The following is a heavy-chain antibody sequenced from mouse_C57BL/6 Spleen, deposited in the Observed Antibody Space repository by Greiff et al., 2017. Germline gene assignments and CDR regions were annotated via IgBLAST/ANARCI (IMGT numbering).Heavy chain of an antibody. J-gene: IGHJ2*01. D-gene: IGHD1-1*01. CDR1: GFTFSSYA. Sequence: EVMLVESGGGLVKPGGSLKLSCAASGFTFSSYAMSWVRQTPEKRLEWVATISDGGSYTYYPDNVKGRFTISRDNAKNTLYLQMSQLKSEDTAMYYCARGSSYFDYWGQGTTLTVSS. CDR3: ARGSSYFDY. V-gene: IGHV5-4*03. CDR2: ISDGGSYT.